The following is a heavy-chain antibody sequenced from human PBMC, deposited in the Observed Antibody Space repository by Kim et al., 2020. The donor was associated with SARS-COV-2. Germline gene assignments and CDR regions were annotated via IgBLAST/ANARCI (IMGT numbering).Heavy chain of an antibody. D-gene: IGHD6-6*01. Sequence: SETLSLTCTVSGGSVSSSNYYWGWIRQPPGKGLEWIGNIYYTGDTYYNPSLKSRLTISVDTSKNHFSLKLSSLTAADTAVYYCARLEYSSSSRLFDPWGQGTLVTVSS. J-gene: IGHJ5*02. CDR1: GGSVSSSNYY. CDR3: ARLEYSSSSRLFDP. V-gene: IGHV4-39*02. CDR2: IYYTGDT.